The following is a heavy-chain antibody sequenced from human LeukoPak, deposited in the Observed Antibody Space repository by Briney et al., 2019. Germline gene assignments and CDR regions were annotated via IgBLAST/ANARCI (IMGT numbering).Heavy chain of an antibody. D-gene: IGHD7-27*01. Sequence: HPGGSLRLSCAASGFTFSSYAMSWVRQAPGKGLEWVSAISGSGGSTYYADSVKGRFTISRDNSKNTLYLQMNSLRAEDTAVYYCVREWVDWGQGYNWFDRWGQGTLATVSS. CDR1: GFTFSSYA. CDR2: ISGSGGST. V-gene: IGHV3-23*01. CDR3: VREWVDWGQGYNWFDR. J-gene: IGHJ5*02.